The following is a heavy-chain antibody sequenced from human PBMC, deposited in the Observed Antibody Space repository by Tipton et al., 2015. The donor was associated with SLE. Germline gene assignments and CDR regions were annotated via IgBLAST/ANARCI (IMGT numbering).Heavy chain of an antibody. CDR1: GFTFNDYS. Sequence: GSLRLSCEGSGFTFNDYSMNWVRQAPGKGLEWISGISSSGHSMFYADSVRGRFTISRDKANNSLYLQMNSLRVDDTAVYYCARGMVYAEFDYWGQGTLVTVSS. CDR2: ISSSGHSM. J-gene: IGHJ4*02. D-gene: IGHD2-8*01. CDR3: ARGMVYAEFDY. V-gene: IGHV3-48*01.